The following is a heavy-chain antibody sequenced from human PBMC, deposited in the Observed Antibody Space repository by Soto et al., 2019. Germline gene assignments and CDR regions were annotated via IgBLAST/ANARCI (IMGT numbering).Heavy chain of an antibody. J-gene: IGHJ4*02. V-gene: IGHV3-53*01. CDR2: IYAGGTT. CDR3: ARSFDYGYIHH. D-gene: IGHD3-10*01. Sequence: GGSLRLSCVNSGFSVNSDYMSWVRQAPGKGLEWVSVIYAGGTTYYADSVRGRFTISSDNSMNTLYLQMNSLRVDDTAVYYCARSFDYGYIHHWGQGTLVTVSS. CDR1: GFSVNSDY.